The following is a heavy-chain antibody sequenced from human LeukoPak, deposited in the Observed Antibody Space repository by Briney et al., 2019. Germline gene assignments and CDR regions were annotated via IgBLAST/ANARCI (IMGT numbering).Heavy chain of an antibody. V-gene: IGHV4-34*12. CDR1: GGSFSGYY. D-gene: IGHD2-15*01. CDR3: ARRYGDCRGGSCPYFEY. Sequence: PSETLSLTCAVYGGSFSGYYWSWVRQPPGKGLEWIGEIIHSGGTTYNPSLKSRVTTSVDTSNNQFSLKLYSATAADTAVYYCARRYGDCRGGSCPYFEYWGQGILVTVSS. CDR2: IIHSGGT. J-gene: IGHJ4*02.